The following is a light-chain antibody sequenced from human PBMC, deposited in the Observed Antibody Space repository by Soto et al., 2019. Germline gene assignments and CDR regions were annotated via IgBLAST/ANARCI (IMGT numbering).Light chain of an antibody. CDR3: SSYTSSSTVV. CDR2: DVS. V-gene: IGLV2-14*01. J-gene: IGLJ2*01. CDR1: SSDVGGYNY. Sequence: QSALTQPASVSGSPGQSITISCTGTSSDVGGYNYVSWYQQHPGKAPKLMIYDVSNRPSGASNRFSGSKSGNTASLTISGLQDEDEDDYYCSSYTSSSTVVFGGGTKLTVL.